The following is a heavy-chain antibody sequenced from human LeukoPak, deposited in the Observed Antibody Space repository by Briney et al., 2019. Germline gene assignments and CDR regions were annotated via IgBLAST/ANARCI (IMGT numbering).Heavy chain of an antibody. CDR2: ISGSGGGT. CDR1: GFTFSSYS. J-gene: IGHJ5*02. V-gene: IGHV3-23*01. Sequence: GGSLRLSCAASGFTFSSYSMNWVRQAPGKGLEWVSSISGSGGGTYYADSVKGRFTISRDNSKNSLFLQMNSLGAEDTAVYFCARDLAAAATWFDPWGHGTLVTVSS. CDR3: ARDLAAAATWFDP. D-gene: IGHD6-13*01.